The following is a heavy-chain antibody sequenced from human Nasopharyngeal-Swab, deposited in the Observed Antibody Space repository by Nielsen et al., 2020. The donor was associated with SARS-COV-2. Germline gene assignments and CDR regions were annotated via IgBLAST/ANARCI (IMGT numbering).Heavy chain of an antibody. CDR2: IIPIFGTA. J-gene: IGHJ6*03. Sequence: SVKVSCKASGGTFSSYAISWVRQAPGQGLEWMGGIIPIFGTANYAQKFQGRVTITADESTSTAYMELSSLRSEDTAVYYCARGFIQLLHPYYYYYMDAWGKGTTVTV. D-gene: IGHD2-2*01. CDR1: GGTFSSYA. CDR3: ARGFIQLLHPYYYYYMDA. V-gene: IGHV1-69*13.